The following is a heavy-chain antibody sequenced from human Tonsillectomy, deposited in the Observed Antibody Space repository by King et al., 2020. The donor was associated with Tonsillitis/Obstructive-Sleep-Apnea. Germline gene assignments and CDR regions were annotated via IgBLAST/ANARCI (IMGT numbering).Heavy chain of an antibody. CDR1: GFTFSSYA. CDR3: ARDWDTYYFHYYMDV. D-gene: IGHD1-26*01. Sequence: VQLVESGGGVVQPGRSLRLSCAASGFTFSSYAMHWVRQAPGKGLEWVAVISYDGSNKYYADSVKGRFTISRDNSKNTLYMQMNSLRAGDTAVYYFARDWDTYYFHYYMDVWGKGTTVTVSS. V-gene: IGHV3-30*01. J-gene: IGHJ6*03. CDR2: ISYDGSNK.